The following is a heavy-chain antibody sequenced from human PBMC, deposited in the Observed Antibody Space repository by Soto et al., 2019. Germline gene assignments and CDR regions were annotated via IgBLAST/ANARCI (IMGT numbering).Heavy chain of an antibody. CDR2: IIPVFGST. D-gene: IGHD3-22*01. CDR1: GGLFSSYA. CDR3: ARGGSGYVWFNEF. V-gene: IGHV1-69*01. J-gene: IGHJ4*02. Sequence: QEQLVQSGAEVRKPGSSVRVSCKDSGGLFSSYAISWVRQAPGQGLEWMGGIIPVFGSTNYAQTFQDRLTITADENTNTAYMDLSSLKSDDTAIYYCARGGSGYVWFNEFWGQGTLVTVSS.